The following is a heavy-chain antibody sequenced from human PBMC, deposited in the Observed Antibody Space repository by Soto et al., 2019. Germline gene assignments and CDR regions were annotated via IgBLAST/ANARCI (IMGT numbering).Heavy chain of an antibody. CDR2: IWYDGSNK. Sequence: QVQLVESGGGVVQPGRSLRLSYAASGFTFSSYGMHWVRQAPGKGLEWVAVIWYDGSNKYYADSVKGRFTISRDNSKNTLYLQMNSLRAEDTAVYYCARDLLYGSGSYAHYYYYGTDVWGQGTTVTVSS. CDR3: ARDLLYGSGSYAHYYYYGTDV. J-gene: IGHJ6*02. D-gene: IGHD3-10*01. V-gene: IGHV3-33*01. CDR1: GFTFSSYG.